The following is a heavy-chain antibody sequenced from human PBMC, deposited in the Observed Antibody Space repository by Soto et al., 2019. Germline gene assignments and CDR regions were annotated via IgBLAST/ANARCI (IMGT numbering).Heavy chain of an antibody. CDR1: GYTLTELT. V-gene: IGHV1-24*01. J-gene: IGHJ4*02. D-gene: IGHD3-22*01. Sequence: ASVKVSCKVSGYTLTELTMHCVRQAPGKGFDWMGGFDPEDGETIYALKFQGRVTMTEDTSTDTAYMELSSLRSEDTAVYYCATTPRNYYDSSGSEGVYWGQGTLVTVSS. CDR2: FDPEDGET. CDR3: ATTPRNYYDSSGSEGVY.